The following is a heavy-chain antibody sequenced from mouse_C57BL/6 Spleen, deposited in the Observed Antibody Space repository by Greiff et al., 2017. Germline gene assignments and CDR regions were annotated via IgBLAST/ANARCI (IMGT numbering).Heavy chain of an antibody. CDR3: TPSYYGSSPFAY. CDR1: GFNIKDDY. CDR2: IDPENGDT. Sequence: VQLQQSGAELVRPGASVKLSCTASGFNIKDDYMHWVKQRPEQGLEWIGWIDPENGDTEYASKFQGKATITADTSSNTAYLQLSSLTSEDTAVYYCTPSYYGSSPFAYWGQGTLVTVSA. J-gene: IGHJ3*01. V-gene: IGHV14-4*01. D-gene: IGHD1-1*01.